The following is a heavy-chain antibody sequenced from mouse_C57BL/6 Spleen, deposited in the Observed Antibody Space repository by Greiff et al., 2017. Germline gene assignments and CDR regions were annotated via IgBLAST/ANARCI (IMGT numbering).Heavy chain of an antibody. CDR1: GFSLTSSG. V-gene: IGHV2-2*01. CDR3: ASYYYGSSLSLDV. D-gene: IGHD1-1*01. J-gene: IGHJ1*03. Sequence: VQLQQSGPGLVQPSQSLSITCTVSGFSLTSSGVHWVRQSPGTGLEWLGVIWSGGSTDYNAAFIFRLSISKDNSKSQVFFKMNSLQADDTAIYYCASYYYGSSLSLDVWGTGTTVTVSS. CDR2: IWSGGST.